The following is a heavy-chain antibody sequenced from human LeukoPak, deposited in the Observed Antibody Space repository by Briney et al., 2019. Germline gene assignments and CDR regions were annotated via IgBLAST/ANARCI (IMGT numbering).Heavy chain of an antibody. Sequence: PSETLSLTCTVSGGSISSSSYYWGWIRQPPGKGLEWIGSIYYSGSTYYNPSLKSRVTISVDTSKNQFSLKLSSVTAADTAVYYCARSPDIVVVPAALSPIPCYYYGMDVWGQGTTVTVSS. V-gene: IGHV4-39*01. D-gene: IGHD2-2*01. CDR3: ARSPDIVVVPAALSPIPCYYYGMDV. CDR2: IYYSGST. J-gene: IGHJ6*02. CDR1: GGSISSSSYY.